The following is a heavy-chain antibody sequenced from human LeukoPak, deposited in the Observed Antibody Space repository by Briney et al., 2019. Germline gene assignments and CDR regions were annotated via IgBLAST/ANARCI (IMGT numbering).Heavy chain of an antibody. CDR1: GGSISSSSYC. CDR2: IYYSGST. Sequence: SETLSLTCTVSGGSISSSSYCWGWIRQPPGKGLEWIGSIYYSGSTYYNPSLKSRVTISVDTSKNQFSLKLSSVTAADTAVYYCARRRLAVAGRGYFDYWGQGTLVTVSS. V-gene: IGHV4-39*01. D-gene: IGHD6-19*01. CDR3: ARRRLAVAGRGYFDY. J-gene: IGHJ4*02.